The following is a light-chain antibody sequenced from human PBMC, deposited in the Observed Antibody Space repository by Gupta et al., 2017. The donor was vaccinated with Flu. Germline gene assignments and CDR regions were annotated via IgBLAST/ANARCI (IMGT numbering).Light chain of an antibody. V-gene: IGLV1-44*01. J-gene: IGLJ2*01. CDR1: SSNIGSNT. Sequence: QSVLTQPPSASGTPGPRVTISCSGSSSNIGSNTVNWYQQLPGTAPKLLIYSNNPRPSGVPDRFSGSKSGTSASLAISGLQSEDEADYYCAAWDDSLNGQVFGGGTKLTVL. CDR2: SNN. CDR3: AAWDDSLNGQV.